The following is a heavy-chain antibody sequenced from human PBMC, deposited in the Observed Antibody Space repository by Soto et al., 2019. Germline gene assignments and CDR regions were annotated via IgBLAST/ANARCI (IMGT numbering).Heavy chain of an antibody. CDR2: ISGSGGST. J-gene: IGHJ6*02. CDR1: GSTFSSYA. V-gene: IGHV3-23*01. Sequence: PGGSLRLSCAASGSTFSSYAMSWVRQAPGKGLEWVSAISGSGGSTYYADSVKGRFTISRDNSKNTLYLQMNSLRAEDTAVYYCAKMRSYYYYGMDVWGHGTTVTVSS. CDR3: AKMRSYYYYGMDV.